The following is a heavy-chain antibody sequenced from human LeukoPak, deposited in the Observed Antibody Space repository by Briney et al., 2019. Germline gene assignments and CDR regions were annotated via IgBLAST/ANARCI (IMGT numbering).Heavy chain of an antibody. CDR1: GFTFSSYD. V-gene: IGHV3-13*01. CDR3: GKSFGELGDAFDI. J-gene: IGHJ3*02. Sequence: PGGSLRLSCAASGFTFSSYDMHWVRQGTGKGLEWVSGIGTAGDTYYPGSVKGRFTISRENAKNSLYLQMNSLRAGDTAVYYCGKSFGELGDAFDIWGQGTVVTVSS. D-gene: IGHD3-10*01. CDR2: IGTAGDT.